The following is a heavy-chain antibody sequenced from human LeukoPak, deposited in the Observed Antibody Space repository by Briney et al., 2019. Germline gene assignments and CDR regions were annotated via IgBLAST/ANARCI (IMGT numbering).Heavy chain of an antibody. D-gene: IGHD5-12*01. CDR2: SSGSGGST. CDR3: AKLQHTGYDLARGFDY. V-gene: IGHV3-23*01. Sequence: PGGSLRLSCAASGFTFSDYAMSWVRQAPGKGLEWVSASSGSGGSTYYADSVKGRFTISRDNSKSTLYLQMNSLRAEDTALYYCAKLQHTGYDLARGFDYWGQGTLVTVSS. CDR1: GFTFSDYA. J-gene: IGHJ4*02.